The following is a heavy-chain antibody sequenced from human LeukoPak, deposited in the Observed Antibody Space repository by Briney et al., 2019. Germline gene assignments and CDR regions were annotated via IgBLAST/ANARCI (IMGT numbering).Heavy chain of an antibody. CDR1: GGSFSGYY. D-gene: IGHD6-19*01. CDR3: ARGRLGLAVAGTNFDY. Sequence: SETLSLTCAVYGGSFSGYYWSWIRQPPGKGLEWIGEINHSGSTNYNPSLKSRVTISVDTSKNQFLLKLSSVTAADTAVYYCARGRLGLAVAGTNFDYWGQGTLVTVSS. J-gene: IGHJ4*02. CDR2: INHSGST. V-gene: IGHV4-34*01.